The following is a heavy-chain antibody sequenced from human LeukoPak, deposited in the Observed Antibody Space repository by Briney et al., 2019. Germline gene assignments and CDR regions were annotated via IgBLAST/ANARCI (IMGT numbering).Heavy chain of an antibody. CDR2: ISSSGSTM. Sequence: GGSLRLSCAASGYTFSSYEMSWVRQAPGKGREWVSYISSSGSTMYYADSVKGRFTISRDNAKNSLYLQMNSLRAEDTAVYYCAREASYYDSSGGFDYWGQGTLVTVSS. CDR1: GYTFSSYE. CDR3: AREASYYDSSGGFDY. J-gene: IGHJ4*02. V-gene: IGHV3-48*03. D-gene: IGHD3-22*01.